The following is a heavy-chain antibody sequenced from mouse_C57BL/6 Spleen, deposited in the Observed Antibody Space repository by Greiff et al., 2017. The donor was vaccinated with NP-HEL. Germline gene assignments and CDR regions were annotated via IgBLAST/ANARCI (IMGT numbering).Heavy chain of an antibody. J-gene: IGHJ4*01. Sequence: EVQLVESGGGLVQPKGSLKLSCAASGFSFNTYAMNWVRQAPGKGLEWVARIRSKSNNYATYYADSVKDRFTISRDDSESMLYLQMNNLKTEDTAMYYCVSPLITTVVAGDAMDYWGQGTSVTVSS. D-gene: IGHD1-1*01. CDR1: GFSFNTYA. CDR2: IRSKSNNYAT. CDR3: VSPLITTVVAGDAMDY. V-gene: IGHV10-1*01.